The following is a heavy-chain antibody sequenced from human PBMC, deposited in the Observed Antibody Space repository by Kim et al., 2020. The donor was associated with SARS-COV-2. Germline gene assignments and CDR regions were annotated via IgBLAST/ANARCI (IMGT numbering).Heavy chain of an antibody. CDR3: AREDRYSSSWYDY. D-gene: IGHD6-13*01. Sequence: GGSLRLSCAASGFTFSSYEMNWVRQAPGKGLEWVSYISSSGSTIYYADSVKGRFTISRDNAKNSLYLQMNSLRAEDTAVYYCAREDRYSSSWYDYWGQGTLVTVSS. CDR1: GFTFSSYE. CDR2: ISSSGSTI. V-gene: IGHV3-48*03. J-gene: IGHJ4*02.